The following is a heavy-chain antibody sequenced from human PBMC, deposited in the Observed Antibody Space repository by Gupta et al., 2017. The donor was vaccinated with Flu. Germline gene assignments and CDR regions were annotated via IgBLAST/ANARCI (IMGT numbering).Heavy chain of an antibody. CDR1: GFPLRNYG. V-gene: IGHV3-30*18. Sequence: QAQLVESGGVVAQPGRSLRLSCGPTGFPLRNYGMHWVRQAPGKGVEWVAVISYDGSQTYYTDSVKGRFTISRDNSRGTLFLQMDSLRPEDTALYYCAKFEGSMGDYGMDVWGQGTTVTVSS. CDR3: AKFEGSMGDYGMDV. D-gene: IGHD3-16*01. CDR2: ISYDGSQT. J-gene: IGHJ6*02.